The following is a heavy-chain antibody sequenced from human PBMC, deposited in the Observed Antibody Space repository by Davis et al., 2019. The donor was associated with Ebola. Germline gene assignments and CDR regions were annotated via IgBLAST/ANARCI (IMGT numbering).Heavy chain of an antibody. CDR2: INPHNGNT. Sequence: AASVKVSCKASGYTFTNYGITWVRQAPGQGLEWMGWINPHNGNTNYAQNVQGRVTMTTDTSTSTAYMELSSLRSEDTAVYYCARDPPYYDSSGYYSRFDYWGQGTLVTVSS. CDR1: GYTFTNYG. D-gene: IGHD3-22*01. V-gene: IGHV1-18*04. CDR3: ARDPPYYDSSGYYSRFDY. J-gene: IGHJ4*02.